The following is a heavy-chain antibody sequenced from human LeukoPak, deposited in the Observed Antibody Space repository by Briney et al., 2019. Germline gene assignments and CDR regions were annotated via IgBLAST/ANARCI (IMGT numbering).Heavy chain of an antibody. CDR2: IYYGGRT. CDR1: GGSVTSDTDS. V-gene: IGHV4-39*01. Sequence: SETLSLTCSVSGGSVTSDTDSWAWFRQPPGKGLEWIGSIYYGGRTYYSPSLKSRANISGDTSKNQFSLKLGSVTAADTAVYYCARRVRLGSGVVGTRQALEYDVFDVWGQGTLVTVSS. CDR3: ARRVRLGSGVVGTRQALEYDVFDV. J-gene: IGHJ3*01. D-gene: IGHD3-10*01.